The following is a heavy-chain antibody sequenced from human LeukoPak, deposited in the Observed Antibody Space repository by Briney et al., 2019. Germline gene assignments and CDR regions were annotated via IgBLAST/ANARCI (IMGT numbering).Heavy chain of an antibody. D-gene: IGHD3-10*01. CDR3: ARESGGFDP. CDR1: GFTFSSYE. V-gene: IGHV3-48*03. Sequence: GGSLRLSCAASGFTFSSYEMNWVRQAPGKGLEWVSYIDSSGSTIYYADSVKGRYTISRDNAKNSLFLQMNSLRADDTAVYYCARESGGFDPWGQGTLVTVSS. CDR2: IDSSGSTI. J-gene: IGHJ5*02.